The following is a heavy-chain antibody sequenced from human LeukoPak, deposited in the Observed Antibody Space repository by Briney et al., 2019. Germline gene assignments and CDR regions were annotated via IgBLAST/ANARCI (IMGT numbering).Heavy chain of an antibody. D-gene: IGHD1-26*01. Sequence: ASVTVSCKASGYTFTSYGISWVRQAPGQGLEWMGWISAYNGNTNYAQKLQGRVTMTPDTSSSTAYMELRSLRSDDTAVYYCAREGATAPTDYWGQGTLVTVSS. CDR2: ISAYNGNT. CDR3: AREGATAPTDY. CDR1: GYTFTSYG. V-gene: IGHV1-18*01. J-gene: IGHJ4*02.